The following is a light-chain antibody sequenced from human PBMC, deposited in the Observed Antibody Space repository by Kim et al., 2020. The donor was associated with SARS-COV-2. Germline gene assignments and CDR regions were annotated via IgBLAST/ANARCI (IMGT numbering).Light chain of an antibody. CDR2: GAS. CDR3: QQYGSSGRT. V-gene: IGKV3-20*01. Sequence: LAPGERATLACSDSQSVSSSYFAWYQQKPGQAPRLLIYGASSRATCIPDRFSGSGSGTDFTLTISRLEPEDFAVYYCQQYGSSGRTFGGGTKLEI. J-gene: IGKJ4*01. CDR1: QSVSSSY.